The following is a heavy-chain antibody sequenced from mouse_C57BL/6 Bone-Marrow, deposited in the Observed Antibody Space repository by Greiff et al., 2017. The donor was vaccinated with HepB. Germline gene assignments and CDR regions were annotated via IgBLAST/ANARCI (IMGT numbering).Heavy chain of an antibody. CDR2: INPYNGGT. V-gene: IGHV1-19*01. Sequence: VQLQQSGPVLVKPGASVKMSCKASGYTFTDYYMNWVKQSHGKSLEWIGVINPYNGGTSYNQKFKGKATLTVDKSSSTAYMELNSLTSEDSAVYYCERYSNSAWFAYWGQGTLVTVSA. J-gene: IGHJ3*01. CDR1: GYTFTDYY. CDR3: ERYSNSAWFAY. D-gene: IGHD2-5*01.